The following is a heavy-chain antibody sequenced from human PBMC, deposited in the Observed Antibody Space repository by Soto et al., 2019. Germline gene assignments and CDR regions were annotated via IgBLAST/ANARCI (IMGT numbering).Heavy chain of an antibody. J-gene: IGHJ6*02. CDR1: GGSVSSGSYY. V-gene: IGHV4-61*01. CDR3: ARGVKYGSGRNYYYYGMDV. Sequence: SETLSLTCTVSGGSVSSGSYYWSWIRQPPGKGLEWIGYIYYSGSTNYNPSLKSRVTISADTSKNQFSLKLSSVTAADTAVYYCARGVKYGSGRNYYYYGMDVWGQGTTVTVSS. CDR2: IYYSGST. D-gene: IGHD3-10*01.